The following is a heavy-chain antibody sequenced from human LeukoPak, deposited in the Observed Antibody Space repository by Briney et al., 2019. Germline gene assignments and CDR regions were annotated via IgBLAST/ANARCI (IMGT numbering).Heavy chain of an antibody. V-gene: IGHV3-7*01. CDR3: ATIGMEVAGRGLPDY. CDR2: INQDGSVK. J-gene: IGHJ4*02. Sequence: PGGSLRLSCAVSGFTFSIHWMSWVRQAPGKGLDWVANINQDGSVKEYADSVKGRFTISRDNTKNSLSLQVNSLRAEDTAVYYCATIGMEVAGRGLPDYWGQGALVTVFS. D-gene: IGHD6-19*01. CDR1: GFTFSIHW.